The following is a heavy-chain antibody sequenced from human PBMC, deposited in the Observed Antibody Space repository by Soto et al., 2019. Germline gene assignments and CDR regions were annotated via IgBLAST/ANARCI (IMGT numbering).Heavy chain of an antibody. D-gene: IGHD3-22*01. J-gene: IGHJ4*02. CDR2: LYYSGST. CDR1: GGSFSSGDYY. CDR3: ARVRFGYYYDSSGIDY. Sequence: QVQLQESGPGLVKPSQTLSLTCTVSGGSFSSGDYYWSWIRQPPGKGLEWIGYLYYSGSTYYNPSLKSRVTISVDTSKNQFSLKLSSVTDADTAVYYCARVRFGYYYDSSGIDYWGQGTLVTVSS. V-gene: IGHV4-30-4*01.